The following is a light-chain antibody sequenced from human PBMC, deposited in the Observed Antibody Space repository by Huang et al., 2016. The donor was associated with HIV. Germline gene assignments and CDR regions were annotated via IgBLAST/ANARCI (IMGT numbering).Light chain of an antibody. J-gene: IGKJ1*01. V-gene: IGKV3-20*01. CDR3: QHYGGSSWT. CDR2: GTS. CDR1: QSISSTF. Sequence: EIVLTQSPGTLSLSPGERATLSCRASQSISSTFLAWYQQKPGQAPRLLIHGTSSRASGIPDRFRDSGSGTGFTLTISRLDSEDFAVYYCQHYGGSSWTFGQGTKVEIK.